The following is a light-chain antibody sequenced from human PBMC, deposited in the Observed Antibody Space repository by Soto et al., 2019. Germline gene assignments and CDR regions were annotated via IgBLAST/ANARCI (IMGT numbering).Light chain of an antibody. V-gene: IGKV3-11*01. Sequence: EIMLTQSPVTLSLSPGERATLSCRASQSVSGYLAWYQQKPGQAPRLLIYDVSNRATGIPARFSGSGSGTDFTLTISSLEPEDFAIYYCQQYNSYSPATFGQGTKVDVK. CDR3: QQYNSYSPAT. CDR2: DVS. J-gene: IGKJ1*01. CDR1: QSVSGY.